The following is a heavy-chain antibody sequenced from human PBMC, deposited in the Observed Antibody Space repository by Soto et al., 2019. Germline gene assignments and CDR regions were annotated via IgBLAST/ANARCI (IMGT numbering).Heavy chain of an antibody. Sequence: QITLKESGPTLVKPTQTLTLTCTFSGFSLSTSGVGVGWIRQPPGKALEWLALIYWDDDKRYSPSLKSRLTITKDPSKTHVVLTMPNMDTLDTASYCCAHRGIGGYANWGQGPLVPVSS. CDR2: IYWDDDK. CDR3: AHRGIGGYAN. CDR1: GFSLSTSGVG. V-gene: IGHV2-5*02. D-gene: IGHD5-12*01. J-gene: IGHJ4*02.